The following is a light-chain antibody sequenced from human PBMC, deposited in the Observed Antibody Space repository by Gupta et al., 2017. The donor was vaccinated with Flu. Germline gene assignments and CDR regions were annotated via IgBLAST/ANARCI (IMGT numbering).Light chain of an antibody. CDR1: QRLVHSNGKTY. CDR2: KIS. V-gene: IGKV2-30*02. J-gene: IGKJ1*01. CDR3: KHYLPWPWT. Sequence: DVVLTQPPLSLPVTLGQPAYISCRSSQRLVHSNGKTYLHWFQQRPGQSPRRLIYKISNRDSGVPDRFSGSGSGTEFTLNVSRVEAEDVGIYYCKHYLPWPWTFGEGTKVEIK.